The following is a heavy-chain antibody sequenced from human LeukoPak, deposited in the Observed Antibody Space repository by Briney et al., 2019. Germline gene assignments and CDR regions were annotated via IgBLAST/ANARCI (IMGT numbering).Heavy chain of an antibody. D-gene: IGHD1-1*01. J-gene: IGHJ4*02. Sequence: WMGRINPSSGGTNYVQKFQGRVTTTRDTSITTAYMELTSLRSDDTAVYYCASGTTERIDYWGQGTLVTVSS. CDR3: ASGTTERIDY. CDR2: INPSSGGT. V-gene: IGHV1-2*06.